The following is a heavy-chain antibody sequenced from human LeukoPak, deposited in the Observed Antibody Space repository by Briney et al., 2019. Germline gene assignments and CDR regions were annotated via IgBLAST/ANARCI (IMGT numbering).Heavy chain of an antibody. D-gene: IGHD6-13*01. J-gene: IGHJ4*02. CDR2: INHSGST. V-gene: IGHV4-34*01. CDR3: ARGLRQQLSDY. CDR1: GGSISSYY. Sequence: ASETLSLTCTVSGGSISSYYWSWIRQPPGKGLEWIGEINHSGSTNYNPSLKSRVTISVDTSKNQFSLKLSSVTAADTAVYYCARGLRQQLSDYWGQGTLVTVSS.